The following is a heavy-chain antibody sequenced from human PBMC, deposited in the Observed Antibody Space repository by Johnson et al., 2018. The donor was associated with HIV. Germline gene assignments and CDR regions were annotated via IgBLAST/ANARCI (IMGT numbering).Heavy chain of an antibody. CDR1: GFIFSSYA. CDR3: AITSRTDAFDI. J-gene: IGHJ3*02. CDR2: ISFDGSNT. V-gene: IGHV3-30-3*01. D-gene: IGHD1-1*01. Sequence: QVQLVEYGGGVVQPGGSLGLSCTASGFIFSSYAMHWVRRAPGKGLEWVAVISFDGSNTYYADSVKGRFTISRDNSKNTLYLQMNSLRAEDTAVYYCAITSRTDAFDIWGQGTMVTVSS.